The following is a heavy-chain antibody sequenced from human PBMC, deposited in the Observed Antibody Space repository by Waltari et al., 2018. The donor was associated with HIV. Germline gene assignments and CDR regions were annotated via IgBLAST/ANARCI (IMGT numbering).Heavy chain of an antibody. CDR1: GYPFSDND. Sequence: QVQLVQSGTEVKAPGASLKVSCKAAGYPFSDNDINLVRQAPGQGLEWMGWMNPKTGNTGFAQTLQGRVILTRDASMNTAYMELNNLTSGDTAVYYCARQGAGDYGDYLFDYWGQGTLLTVSS. CDR2: MNPKTGNT. D-gene: IGHD4-17*01. V-gene: IGHV1-8*01. CDR3: ARQGAGDYGDYLFDY. J-gene: IGHJ4*02.